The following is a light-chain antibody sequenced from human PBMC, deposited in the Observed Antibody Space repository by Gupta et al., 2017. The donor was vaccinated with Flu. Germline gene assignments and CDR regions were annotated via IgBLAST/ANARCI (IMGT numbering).Light chain of an antibody. J-gene: IGLJ2*01. Sequence: SYVLSQPPSVSVAQRQTAIIPCCGNNIGSKNVHWFQKKAGHSPVLVVYDDSDRPSVRPERFSGSNSGNTATLTIIRVEAGEEADYYCQVWENNSDQYVIFGGGSRLTVL. CDR1: NIGSKN. CDR3: QVWENNSDQYVI. V-gene: IGLV3-21*02. CDR2: DDS.